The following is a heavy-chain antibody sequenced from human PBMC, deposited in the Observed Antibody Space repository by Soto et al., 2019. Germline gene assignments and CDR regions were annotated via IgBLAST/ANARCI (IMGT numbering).Heavy chain of an antibody. J-gene: IGHJ4*02. CDR2: ISYDGSNK. CDR1: GFTFSSYG. CDR3: AKTPEQLPDY. D-gene: IGHD1-26*01. Sequence: QVQLVESGGGVVQPGRSLRLSCAASGFTFSSYGMHWVRQAPGKGLEWVAVISYDGSNKYYADSVKGRFTISRDNSKNTLYLQMNSLRAEDTAVYYCAKTPEQLPDYWGQGTLVTVS. V-gene: IGHV3-30*18.